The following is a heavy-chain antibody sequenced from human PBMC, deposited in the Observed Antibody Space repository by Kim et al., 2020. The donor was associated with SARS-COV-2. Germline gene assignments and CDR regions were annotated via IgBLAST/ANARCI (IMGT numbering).Heavy chain of an antibody. D-gene: IGHD3-22*01. Sequence: SETLSLTCTVSGGSISSSSYYWGWIRQPPGKGLEWIGSIYYSGSTYYNPSLKSRVTISVDTSKNQFSLKLSSVTAADTAVYYCARHLYYDSSGEFDYWGQGTLVTVSS. CDR3: ARHLYYDSSGEFDY. V-gene: IGHV4-39*01. CDR1: GGSISSSSYY. J-gene: IGHJ4*02. CDR2: IYYSGST.